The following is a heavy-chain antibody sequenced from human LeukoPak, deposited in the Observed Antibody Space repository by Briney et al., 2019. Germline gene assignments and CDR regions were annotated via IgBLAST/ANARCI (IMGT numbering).Heavy chain of an antibody. CDR1: AYTFTGFY. CDR3: ARVGTHREYYYDSSGYYWGNWFDP. CDR2: INPNSGGT. V-gene: IGHV1-2*02. D-gene: IGHD3-22*01. Sequence: ASVKVSCKASAYTFTGFYMHWLRQAPGQGLEWMGWINPNSGGTNYAQRFQGRVTMTRDTSISTAYMELSRLRSDDTAVYYCARVGTHREYYYDSSGYYWGNWFDPWGQGTLVTVSS. J-gene: IGHJ5*02.